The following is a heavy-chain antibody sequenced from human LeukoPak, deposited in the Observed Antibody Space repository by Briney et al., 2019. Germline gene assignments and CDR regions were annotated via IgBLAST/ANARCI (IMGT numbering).Heavy chain of an antibody. V-gene: IGHV1-24*01. CDR2: FDPEDGET. J-gene: IGHJ6*02. Sequence: GASVKVSCKVSGYTLTELSMHWVRQAPGKGLERMVRFDPEDGETIYAQKFQGRVTMTEDTSTDTAYMELSSLRAEDTAVYYCATGYCSGGSCYATYYYGMDVWGQGTTVTVSS. CDR1: GYTLTELS. D-gene: IGHD2-15*01. CDR3: ATGYCSGGSCYATYYYGMDV.